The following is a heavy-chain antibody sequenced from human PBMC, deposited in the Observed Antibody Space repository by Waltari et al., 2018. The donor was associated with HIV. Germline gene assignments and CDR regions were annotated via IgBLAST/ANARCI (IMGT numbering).Heavy chain of an antibody. CDR1: GFTLSGDW. CDR3: VTSAPFNY. D-gene: IGHD3-10*01. V-gene: IGHV3-74*01. CDR2: INIDGTTT. Sequence: EVQLVESGGGLVLPGESLRVSCVASGFTLSGDWLHWVRQVPGKRLVWVTRINIDGTTTLYADSVKGRFTISRDDAKNTLYLQMNNLRAEDTAIYYCVTSAPFNYWGQGTLVTVSS. J-gene: IGHJ4*02.